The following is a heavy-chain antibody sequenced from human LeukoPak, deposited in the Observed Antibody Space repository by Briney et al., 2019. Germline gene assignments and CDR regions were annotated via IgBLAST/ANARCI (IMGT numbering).Heavy chain of an antibody. CDR3: ASGNIVATIAGLNYFDY. V-gene: IGHV1-18*01. CDR2: ISAYNGNT. Sequence: ASVKVSCKASGYTFTSYGISWVRQAPGQGLEWMGWISAYNGNTNYAQKLQGRVTMTTDTSTSTAYMELRSLRSDDTAVYYCASGNIVATIAGLNYFDYWGQGTLVTVSS. J-gene: IGHJ4*02. CDR1: GYTFTSYG. D-gene: IGHD5-12*01.